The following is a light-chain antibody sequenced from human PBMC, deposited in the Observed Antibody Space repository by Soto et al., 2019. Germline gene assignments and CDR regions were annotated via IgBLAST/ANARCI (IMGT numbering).Light chain of an antibody. Sequence: DIQMTQSPSSVSASVGDRVTITCRASQGISSWLVWSQQKPEQAPQLLIYAASSLQSGVPSRFSGSGSGTDVSLTISSLQPEDFATYYCRKASSLPLTFGGGTKVEIK. CDR3: RKASSLPLT. CDR1: QGISSW. J-gene: IGKJ4*01. CDR2: AAS. V-gene: IGKV1-12*01.